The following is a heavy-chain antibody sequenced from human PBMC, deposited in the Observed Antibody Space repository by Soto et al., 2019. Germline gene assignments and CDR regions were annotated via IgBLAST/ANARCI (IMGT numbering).Heavy chain of an antibody. V-gene: IGHV2-5*02. Sequence: QITLKESGPTLVKPTQTLTLTCTFSGFSLSSNGVGVGWIRQPPGKALEWLAVIYWDDSKHYSPSLKSSFTITKETSKNQVVLTMTNIDPVDTATYYCARKGSGIYAFDFWGQGTMVTVSS. CDR3: ARKGSGIYAFDF. CDR2: IYWDDSK. J-gene: IGHJ3*01. D-gene: IGHD1-26*01. CDR1: GFSLSSNGVG.